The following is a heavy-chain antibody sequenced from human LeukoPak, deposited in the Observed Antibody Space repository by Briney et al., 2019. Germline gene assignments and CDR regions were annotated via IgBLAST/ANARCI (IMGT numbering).Heavy chain of an antibody. D-gene: IGHD1-20*01. J-gene: IGHJ4*02. CDR1: GFTFTSLG. CDR2: VENGGSTK. Sequence: GGSLRLSCAASGFTFTSLGMHWVRQAPGKGLDWVAFVENGGSTKYYADSVKGRFTISRDNSKNTLFLQMNSLSADDTSMYFCVTELHGNNWSGDWGQGILVTVSS. V-gene: IGHV3-30*02. CDR3: VTELHGNNWSGD.